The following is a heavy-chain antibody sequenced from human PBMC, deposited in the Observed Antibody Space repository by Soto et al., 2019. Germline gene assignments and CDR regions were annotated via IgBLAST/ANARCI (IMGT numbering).Heavy chain of an antibody. V-gene: IGHV3-23*01. CDR1: GFTFSSYA. J-gene: IGHJ4*02. CDR3: ARRSSGWYFDY. Sequence: EVQLLESGGGLVQPGGSLRLSCAASGFTFSSYAMSWVRQAPGKGLEWVSAISGSGGSTYYADSVKGRFTITRDNSKNTLYLQMNSLSAEDTAVYYCARRSSGWYFDYWGQGTLVTVSS. D-gene: IGHD6-19*01. CDR2: ISGSGGST.